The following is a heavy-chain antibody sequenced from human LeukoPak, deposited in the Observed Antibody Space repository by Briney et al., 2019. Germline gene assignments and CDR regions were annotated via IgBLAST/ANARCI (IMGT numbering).Heavy chain of an antibody. CDR2: INWNGGST. CDR3: ARENTAMPNGDFDI. J-gene: IGHJ3*02. CDR1: GFTFDDYG. D-gene: IGHD5-18*01. Sequence: GGSLRLSCAASGFTFDDYGMSWVRQAPGKGLEWVSGINWNGGSTGYADSVKGRFTISRDNAKNSLYLQMNSLRAEDTALYYCARENTAMPNGDFDIWGQGTMVTVSS. V-gene: IGHV3-20*04.